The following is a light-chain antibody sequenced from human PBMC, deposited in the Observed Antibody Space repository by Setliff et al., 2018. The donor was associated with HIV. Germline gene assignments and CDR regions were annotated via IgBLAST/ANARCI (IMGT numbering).Light chain of an antibody. V-gene: IGLV2-14*03. CDR1: ASDVGGYNY. J-gene: IGLJ1*01. CDR2: DVT. Sequence: QSALTQPASVSGSPGQSITIPCTGSASDVGGYNYDSWYQQQRGKAPKLIIYDVTHRPSGVSHRFSASKSGNTASLTISGLQAEDEADYFCSSYTASSTLYVFGTGTKVTV. CDR3: SSYTASSTLYV.